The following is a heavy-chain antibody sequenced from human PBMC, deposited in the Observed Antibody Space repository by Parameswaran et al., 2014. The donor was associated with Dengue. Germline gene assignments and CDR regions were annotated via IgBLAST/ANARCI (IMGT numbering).Heavy chain of an antibody. V-gene: IGHV3-23*01. CDR3: AKFLVYVFQEYQLLYFGTNDAFDI. D-gene: IGHD2-2*02. Sequence: VRQAPGKGLEWVSAISGSGGSTYYADSVKGRFTISRDNSKNTLYLQMNSLRAEDTAVYYCAKFLVYVFQEYQLLYFGTNDAFDIWGQGTMVTVSS. CDR2: ISGSGGST. J-gene: IGHJ3*02.